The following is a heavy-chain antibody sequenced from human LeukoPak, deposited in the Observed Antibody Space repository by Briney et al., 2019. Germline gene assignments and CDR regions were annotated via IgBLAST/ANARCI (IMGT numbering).Heavy chain of an antibody. CDR2: IKQDGSEK. V-gene: IGHV3-7*03. CDR1: GFTFSSYS. CDR3: ARSEAGWFDP. Sequence: GGSLRLSCAASGFTFSSYSMNWVRQAPGKGLEWVANIKQDGSEKYYVDSVKGRFTISRDNAKNSLYLQMNSLRAEDTALYYCARSEAGWFDPWGQGTLVTVSS. J-gene: IGHJ5*02.